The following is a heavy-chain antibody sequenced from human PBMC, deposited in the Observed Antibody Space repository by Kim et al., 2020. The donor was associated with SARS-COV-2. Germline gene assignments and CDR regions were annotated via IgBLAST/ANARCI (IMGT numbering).Heavy chain of an antibody. D-gene: IGHD3-22*01. CDR2: INHSGST. CDR1: GGSFSGYY. Sequence: SETLSLTCAVYGGSFSGYYWSWIRQPPGKGLEWIGEINHSGSTNYNPSLKSRVTISVDTSKNQFSLKLSSVTAADTAVYYCARGRRYYYDSSGWIDYWGQGTLVTVSS. J-gene: IGHJ4*02. CDR3: ARGRRYYYDSSGWIDY. V-gene: IGHV4-34*01.